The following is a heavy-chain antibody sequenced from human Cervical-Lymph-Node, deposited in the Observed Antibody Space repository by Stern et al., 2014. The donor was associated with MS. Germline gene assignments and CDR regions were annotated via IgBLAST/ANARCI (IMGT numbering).Heavy chain of an antibody. CDR3: ARDEGADY. J-gene: IGHJ4*02. CDR1: GYSFTSYF. V-gene: IGHV1-46*01. CDR2: INPSAGNT. Sequence: VQLVESGAEMKKPGASVKVSCMASGYSFTSYFIIWVRQAPGQGLEWMGIINPSAGNTNYAQKFQGRVVMTSDTSTGTVYLELSSLRSEDTAVYYCARDEGADYWGQGTLVTVSP.